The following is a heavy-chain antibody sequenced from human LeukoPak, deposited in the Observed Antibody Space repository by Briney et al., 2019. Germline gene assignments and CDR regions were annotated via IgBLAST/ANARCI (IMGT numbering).Heavy chain of an antibody. CDR2: ISFDAGTT. J-gene: IGHJ4*02. D-gene: IGHD3-16*01. V-gene: IGHV3-43*01. CDR1: GFTFHNYA. CDR3: AKVSDMATRWGNFDY. Sequence: PGGSLRLSCLASGFTFHNYAMHWVRPAPGKGLGWVSLISFDAGTTDYEDSVKGRFTISRDNSKNSLYLQMNSLRTEDTAVYYCAKVSDMATRWGNFDYWGQGTLVTVSS.